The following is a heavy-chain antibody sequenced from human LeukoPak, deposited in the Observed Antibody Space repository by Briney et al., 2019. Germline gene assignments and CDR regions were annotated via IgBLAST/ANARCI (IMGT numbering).Heavy chain of an antibody. V-gene: IGHV3-30*18. CDR2: ISYDGSNK. J-gene: IGHJ5*02. CDR3: AKDLLRYFEWDQGYNWFDP. CDR1: GFTFSSYG. D-gene: IGHD3-9*01. Sequence: GGSLRLSCAASGFTFSSYGMHWVRQAPGKGLEWVAVISYDGSNKYYADSVKGRFTISRDNSKNTLYLQMNSLRAEDTAVYYCAKDLLRYFEWDQGYNWFDPWGQGTLVTVSS.